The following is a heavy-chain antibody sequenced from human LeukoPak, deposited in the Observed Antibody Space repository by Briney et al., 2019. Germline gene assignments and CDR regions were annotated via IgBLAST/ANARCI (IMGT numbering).Heavy chain of an antibody. CDR1: GFTFSSYA. D-gene: IGHD3-3*01. V-gene: IGHV3-30*04. J-gene: IGHJ6*02. Sequence: PGGSLRLSCAASGFTFSSYAMHWVRQAPGKGLEWVAVISYDGGNKYYADSVKGRFTISRDNSKNTLYLQMNSLRAEDTAVYYCARGPLLFGGGGYGMDVWGQGTTVTVSS. CDR3: ARGPLLFGGGGYGMDV. CDR2: ISYDGGNK.